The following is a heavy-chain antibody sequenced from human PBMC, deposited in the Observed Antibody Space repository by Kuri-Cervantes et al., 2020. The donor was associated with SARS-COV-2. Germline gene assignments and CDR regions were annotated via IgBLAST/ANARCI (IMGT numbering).Heavy chain of an antibody. CDR1: GFTFSSYE. Sequence: GGSLRLSCAASGFTFSSYEMNWVRQAPGKGLEWVSYISSSGSTIYYADSVKGRFTISRDNAKNSLYLQMNSLRAEDMALYYCAKLVATNDVFDIWGQGTKVTVSS. V-gene: IGHV3-48*03. CDR2: ISSSGSTI. D-gene: IGHD5-12*01. CDR3: AKLVATNDVFDI. J-gene: IGHJ3*02.